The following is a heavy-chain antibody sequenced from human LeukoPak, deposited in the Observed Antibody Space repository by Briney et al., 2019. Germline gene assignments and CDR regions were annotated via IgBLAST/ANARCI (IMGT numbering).Heavy chain of an antibody. D-gene: IGHD6-13*01. V-gene: IGHV1-69*02. CDR3: ASSIAAAGIGFDP. Sequence: SVKVSCKASGGTFSSYTISWVRQAPGQGLEWMGRIIPILGIANYAQKFQGRVTITADKSTSTAYMGLSSLRSEDTAVYYCASSIAAAGIGFDPWGQGTLVTVSS. CDR2: IIPILGIA. J-gene: IGHJ5*02. CDR1: GGTFSSYT.